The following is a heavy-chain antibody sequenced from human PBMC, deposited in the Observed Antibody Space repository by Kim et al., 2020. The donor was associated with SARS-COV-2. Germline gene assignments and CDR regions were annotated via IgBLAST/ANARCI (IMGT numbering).Heavy chain of an antibody. CDR3: VKGAGDYYDSITYSHNWYFDL. CDR1: GFSFDDYG. CDR2: ISWNSGSL. D-gene: IGHD3-22*01. V-gene: IGHV3-9*01. Sequence: GGSLRLSCAASGFSFDDYGMHWVRQAPEKGLEWVSSISWNSGSLGYADSVKGRFTISRDNAKNSLYLQMNSLRVEDTALYYCVKGAGDYYDSITYSHNWYFDLWGRGTLVTVSS. J-gene: IGHJ2*01.